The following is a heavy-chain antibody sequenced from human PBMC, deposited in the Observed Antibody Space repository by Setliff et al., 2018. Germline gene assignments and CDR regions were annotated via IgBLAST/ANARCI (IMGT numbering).Heavy chain of an antibody. CDR2: IRVYGGNT. Sequence: ASVKVSCKASAYSFVNYGITWVRQAPGQGLEWMGWIRVYGGNTNYAQRFQGSVTTTIDTSTNTAYMELRSLRSDDTAVYYCALEEYTSRWTKRFDPWGQGTLVTVSS. V-gene: IGHV1-18*01. J-gene: IGHJ5*02. CDR1: AYSFVNYG. D-gene: IGHD6-13*01. CDR3: ALEEYTSRWTKRFDP.